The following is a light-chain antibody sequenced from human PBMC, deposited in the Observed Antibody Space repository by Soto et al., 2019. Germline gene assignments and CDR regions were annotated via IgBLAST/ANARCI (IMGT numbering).Light chain of an antibody. CDR3: HQYGTSPRT. CDR1: QRVTNSY. J-gene: IGKJ1*01. Sequence: EIALSQSPDTLSLSPGERATLSCRASQRVTNSYLAWYQQKPGQAPRLLIFGASSRATGIPDRFSGSGSGTDFTLTISSLEPEDFALYFCHQYGTSPRTLGPGTKVDIK. V-gene: IGKV3-20*01. CDR2: GAS.